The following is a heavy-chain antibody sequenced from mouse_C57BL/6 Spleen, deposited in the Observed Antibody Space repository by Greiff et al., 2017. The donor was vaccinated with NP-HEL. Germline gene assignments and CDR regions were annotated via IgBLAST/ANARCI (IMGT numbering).Heavy chain of an antibody. D-gene: IGHD2-3*01. V-gene: IGHV1-66*01. J-gene: IGHJ2*01. CDR1: GYSFTSYY. CDR3: ASPIYDGYYFDY. CDR2: IYPGSGNT. Sequence: QVQLQQSGPELVKPGASVKISCKASGYSFTSYYIHWVKQRPGQGLEWIGWIYPGSGNTKYNEKFKGKATLTADTSSSTAYMQLSILTSEDSAVYYCASPIYDGYYFDYWGQGTTLTVSS.